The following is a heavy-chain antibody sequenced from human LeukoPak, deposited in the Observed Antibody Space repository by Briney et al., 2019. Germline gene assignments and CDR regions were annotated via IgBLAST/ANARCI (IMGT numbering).Heavy chain of an antibody. V-gene: IGHV3-33*01. Sequence: PGGSLRLSRAASGFTFSSYGMHWVRQAPGKGLEWVAVIWYDGSNKYYADSVKGRFTISRDNSKNTLYLQMNSLRAEDTAVYYCAREFYNYDSSGYLNWFDPWGQGTLVTVSS. D-gene: IGHD3-22*01. CDR3: AREFYNYDSSGYLNWFDP. CDR1: GFTFSSYG. J-gene: IGHJ5*02. CDR2: IWYDGSNK.